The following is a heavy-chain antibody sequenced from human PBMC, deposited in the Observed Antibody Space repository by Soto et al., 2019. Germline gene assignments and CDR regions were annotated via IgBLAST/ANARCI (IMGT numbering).Heavy chain of an antibody. J-gene: IGHJ4*02. CDR3: IRDLRSGDF. CDR2: IAGEGIST. D-gene: IGHD6-19*01. Sequence: EVQLVESGGGLVQPGGSLRLSCAASGFTFSRYWMHWVRQAPGKGLVWVSRIAGEGISTNYADSVKGRFTASRDNAKNTVYLEMSSLRAEDTAVYYCIRDLRSGDFWGQGTLATVSS. V-gene: IGHV3-74*01. CDR1: GFTFSRYW.